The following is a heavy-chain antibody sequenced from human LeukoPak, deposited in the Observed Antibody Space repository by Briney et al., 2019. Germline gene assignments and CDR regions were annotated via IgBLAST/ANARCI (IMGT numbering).Heavy chain of an antibody. V-gene: IGHV3-48*01. J-gene: IGHJ4*02. CDR3: ARPIYDSSGYYHDY. CDR1: GFTFSSYS. CDR2: ISSSSSSI. D-gene: IGHD3-22*01. Sequence: PGVSLRLSCAASGFTFSSYSMNWVRQAPGKRLEWLSYISSSSSSIYYADSVKGRFTISRDNAKNSLYLQMNSLRAEDTAVYYCARPIYDSSGYYHDYWGQGTLVTVSS.